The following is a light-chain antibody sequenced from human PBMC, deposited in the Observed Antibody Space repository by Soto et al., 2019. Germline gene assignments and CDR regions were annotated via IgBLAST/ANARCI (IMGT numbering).Light chain of an antibody. Sequence: QSALTQPASVSGSPGQSITISCSGTSTDVGRFDLVSWYQQHPGKAPKLMIFEGSKRASGISNRFSGSKSGNTASLTISGLQAEDEADYYCCSYAGSPYVFGTGTKVTVL. CDR2: EGS. CDR3: CSYAGSPYV. CDR1: STDVGRFDL. V-gene: IGLV2-23*01. J-gene: IGLJ1*01.